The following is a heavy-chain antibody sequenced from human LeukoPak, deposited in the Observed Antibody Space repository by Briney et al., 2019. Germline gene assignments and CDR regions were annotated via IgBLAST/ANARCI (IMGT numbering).Heavy chain of an antibody. V-gene: IGHV4-39*07. CDR3: ARVRFLEWLPFDY. CDR2: LYYSGST. D-gene: IGHD3-3*01. J-gene: IGHJ4*02. CDR1: GGSISSGSYY. Sequence: SETLSLTCTVSGGSISSGSYYWGWIRQPPGKGLEWIGSLYYSGSTYYNPSLKSRVTMSVDTSKNQFSLNLSSVTAADTAVYYCARVRFLEWLPFDYWGQGTLVTVSS.